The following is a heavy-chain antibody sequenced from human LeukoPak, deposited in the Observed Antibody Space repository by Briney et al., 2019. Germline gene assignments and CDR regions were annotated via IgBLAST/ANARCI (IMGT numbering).Heavy chain of an antibody. CDR2: IYYSGST. CDR3: ASGYLWFGEFDY. V-gene: IGHV4-59*01. CDR1: GGSIRSYY. Sequence: SETLSLTCTVSGGSIRSYYWSWIRQPPGKGLEWIGYIYYSGSTNYNPSLKGRVTISLDTSKNQFSLKLSSVTAADTAVYYCASGYLWFGEFDYWGQGTLVTVSS. D-gene: IGHD3-10*01. J-gene: IGHJ4*02.